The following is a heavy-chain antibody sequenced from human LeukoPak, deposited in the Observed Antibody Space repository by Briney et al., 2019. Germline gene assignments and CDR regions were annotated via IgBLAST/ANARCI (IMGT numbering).Heavy chain of an antibody. V-gene: IGHV3-66*01. CDR2: IYSCGST. CDR3: VKNGGSYDSSGYYGNYFDY. Sequence: GGSLRLSCAASGFTVSSNYMSWVRQAPGKGMEWVSVIYSCGSTYYADSVKGRFTISRDNSKNTLYLQMNSLRAEDTAVYYCVKNGGSYDSSGYYGNYFDYWGQGTLVTVSS. CDR1: GFTVSSNY. D-gene: IGHD3-22*01. J-gene: IGHJ4*02.